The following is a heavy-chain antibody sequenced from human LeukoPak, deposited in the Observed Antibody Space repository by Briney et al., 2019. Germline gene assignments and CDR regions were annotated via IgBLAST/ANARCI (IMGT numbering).Heavy chain of an antibody. CDR1: GYTFSNYY. V-gene: IGHV1-46*01. D-gene: IGHD2-2*01. Sequence: GASVKVSCKASGYTFSNYYIHWVRQAPGQGLEWMGVIKPSGESTSSAQKFQGRRTMTTDTSTSTAYMELSSLRSEDTAVYYCARGGGYCTSISCSRVDYWGQGTLVTVSS. J-gene: IGHJ4*02. CDR2: IKPSGEST. CDR3: ARGGGYCTSISCSRVDY.